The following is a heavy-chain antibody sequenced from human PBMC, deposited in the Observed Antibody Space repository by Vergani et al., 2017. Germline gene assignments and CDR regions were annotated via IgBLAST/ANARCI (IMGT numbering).Heavy chain of an antibody. CDR3: ASGERITIFGGAPPPMDV. Sequence: QVQLVQSGAEVKKPGASVKVSCKASGYTFTSYDINWVRQATGQGLEWMGWMNPNSGNTGYAQKFQGRVTMTRNTSISTAYMELSSLRSEDTAVYYCASGERITIFGGAPPPMDVWGKGTTVTVSS. CDR2: MNPNSGNT. V-gene: IGHV1-8*02. J-gene: IGHJ6*03. D-gene: IGHD3-3*01. CDR1: GYTFTSYD.